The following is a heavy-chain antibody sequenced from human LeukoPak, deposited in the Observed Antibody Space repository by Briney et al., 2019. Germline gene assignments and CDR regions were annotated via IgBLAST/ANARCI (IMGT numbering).Heavy chain of an antibody. D-gene: IGHD3-22*01. Sequence: SQTLSLTCTVSGGSISTGGYYWSWIRQHPGKGLEWIGNIYYSGSTYYSPSLKSRVTMSVDTSKNQFSLTLISVTAADTAVYFCARAAPKYYDSSGSLRNPYFDYWGQGTLVTVSS. CDR2: IYYSGST. J-gene: IGHJ4*02. V-gene: IGHV4-31*03. CDR1: GGSISTGGYY. CDR3: ARAAPKYYDSSGSLRNPYFDY.